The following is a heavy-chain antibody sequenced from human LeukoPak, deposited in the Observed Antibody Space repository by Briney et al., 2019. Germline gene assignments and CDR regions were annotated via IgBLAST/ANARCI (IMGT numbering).Heavy chain of an antibody. Sequence: PGESLRLSCAASGFTFSSYNMNWVRQAPGKGLEWVSSISSSSSYIYYADSLKGRFTISRDNAKNSLYLQMNSLRAEDTAVYYCARDVWPYDAFDIWGQGTMVTVSS. D-gene: IGHD3-16*01. V-gene: IGHV3-21*01. J-gene: IGHJ3*02. CDR2: ISSSSSYI. CDR3: ARDVWPYDAFDI. CDR1: GFTFSSYN.